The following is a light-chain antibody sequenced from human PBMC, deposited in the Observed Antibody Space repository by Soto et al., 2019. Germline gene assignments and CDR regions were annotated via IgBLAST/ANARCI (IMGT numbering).Light chain of an antibody. CDR1: RDDVGGYNY. CDR2: EVY. J-gene: IGLJ2*01. CDR3: SSYVTRNVVV. Sequence: QAVVTQPPSASGSPGQSVTISCTGTRDDVGGYNYVSWFQHHPGKAPKLMIYEVYKRPSGVPARFSGSKSGNTASLTVSGLQAGDEAIYYCSSYVTRNVVVFGGGTKLTVL. V-gene: IGLV2-8*01.